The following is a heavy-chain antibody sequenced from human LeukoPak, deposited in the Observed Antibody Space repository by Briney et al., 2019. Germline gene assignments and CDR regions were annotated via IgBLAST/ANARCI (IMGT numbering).Heavy chain of an antibody. CDR2: INPNSGGT. V-gene: IGHV1-2*02. D-gene: IGHD3-10*01. CDR3: AREIENYYGSGPFDS. Sequence: GASVKVSFKSSVYTFTVCYMDWVRDAPGQGLEWMREINPNSGGTTYDQKFKSTVTMTRDTSIRKAYIELSRLRSDDKAAYYCAREIENYYGSGPFDSWGQGTLVTVSS. CDR1: VYTFTVCY. J-gene: IGHJ4*02.